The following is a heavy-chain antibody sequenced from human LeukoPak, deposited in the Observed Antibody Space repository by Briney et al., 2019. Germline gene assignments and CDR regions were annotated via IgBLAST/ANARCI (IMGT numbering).Heavy chain of an antibody. CDR1: GGSISSYY. Sequence: ASETLSLTCTVSGGSISSYYWSWIRQPPGKRLEWIGYIHSSGNTNYNHSLKSRVTISVDTSKNQFSLKLSSVTAADTAVYYCARMGGYSGYATHWGQGTLVTVSS. CDR3: ARMGGYSGYATH. D-gene: IGHD5-12*01. V-gene: IGHV4-59*08. J-gene: IGHJ4*02. CDR2: IHSSGNT.